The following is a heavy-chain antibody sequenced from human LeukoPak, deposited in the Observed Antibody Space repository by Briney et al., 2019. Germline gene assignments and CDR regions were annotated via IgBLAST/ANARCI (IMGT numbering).Heavy chain of an antibody. V-gene: IGHV3-30*02. CDR2: IRYDESKE. J-gene: IGHJ4*02. D-gene: IGHD3-10*01. Sequence: GGSLRLSCAASGFTFNRYGMHWVRQATGKGLEWVSFIRYDESKEYYADSVKGRFTISRDYSTNTVYLQMNSLRVEDTAVYYSAKDHYYGSGTYSSEHFDYWGQGTLVTVSS. CDR1: GFTFNRYG. CDR3: AKDHYYGSGTYSSEHFDY.